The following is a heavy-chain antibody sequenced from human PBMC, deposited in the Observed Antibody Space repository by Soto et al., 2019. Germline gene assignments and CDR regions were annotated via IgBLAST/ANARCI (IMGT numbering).Heavy chain of an antibody. V-gene: IGHV4-31*03. J-gene: IGHJ4*02. CDR1: GGSISSGGYY. CDR3: AREDEDGCSCYSD. Sequence: PSETLSLTCTFSGGSISSGGYYWSWIRQHPGKGLEWIGYIYYSGSTYYNPSLKSRVTISVDTSKNQFSLKLSSVTAADTAVYYCAREDEDGCSCYSDWGQGTLVTVSS. D-gene: IGHD2-15*01. CDR2: IYYSGST.